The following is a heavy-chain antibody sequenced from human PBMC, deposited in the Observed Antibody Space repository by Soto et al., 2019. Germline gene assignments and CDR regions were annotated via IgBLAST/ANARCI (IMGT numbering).Heavy chain of an antibody. Sequence: SETLSLTCTASGGSISSSSYYWGWIRQPPGKGLEWIGSIYYSGSTYYNPSLKSRVTISVDTSKNQFSLKLSSVTAADTAVYYCANEEHCGDEPAEFDYWGQGTLVTVSA. J-gene: IGHJ4*02. D-gene: IGHD2-2*01. CDR3: ANEEHCGDEPAEFDY. CDR2: IYYSGST. CDR1: GGSISSSSYY. V-gene: IGHV4-39*01.